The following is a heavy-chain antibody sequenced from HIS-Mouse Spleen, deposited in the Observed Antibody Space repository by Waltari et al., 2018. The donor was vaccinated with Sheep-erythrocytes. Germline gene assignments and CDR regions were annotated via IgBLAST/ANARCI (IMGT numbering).Heavy chain of an antibody. J-gene: IGHJ4*02. Sequence: EVQLLESGGGLVQPGGSLRPSWAASRFTFRTYALTWVRQAPGKGLGWVSAISGSGGSTYYADSVKGRFTISRDNSKNTLYLQMNSLRAEDTAVYYCAKRRTGDGGLDYWGQGTLVTVSS. CDR2: ISGSGGST. CDR3: AKRRTGDGGLDY. D-gene: IGHD7-27*01. CDR1: RFTFRTYA. V-gene: IGHV3-23*01.